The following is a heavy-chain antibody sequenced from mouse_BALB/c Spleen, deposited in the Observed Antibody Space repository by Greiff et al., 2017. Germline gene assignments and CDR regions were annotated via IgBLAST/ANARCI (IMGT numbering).Heavy chain of an antibody. D-gene: IGHD2-3*01. CDR1: GFTFSSYA. Sequence: EVQLVESGGGLVKPGGSLKLSCAASGFTFSSYAMSWVRQTPEKRLEWVASISSGGSTYYPDSVKGRFTISRDNARNILYLQMSSLRSEDTAMYYCARGRVDGYYLFAYWGQGTLVTVSA. CDR2: ISSGGST. CDR3: ARGRVDGYYLFAY. J-gene: IGHJ3*01. V-gene: IGHV5-6-5*01.